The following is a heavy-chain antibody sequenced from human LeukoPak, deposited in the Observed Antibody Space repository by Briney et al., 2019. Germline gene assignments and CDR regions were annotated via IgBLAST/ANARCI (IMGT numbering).Heavy chain of an antibody. J-gene: IGHJ4*02. Sequence: GGSLRLSCAASGFTFSSYAMHWVRQAPGKGLEWVAFIQSDGSNKYYADSVKGRFTISRDNSKNTLYMQMNNLRAEDTAVYYCAKDTRSVLWFGENYWGQGTLVTVSS. CDR2: IQSDGSNK. CDR1: GFTFSSYA. V-gene: IGHV3-30*02. D-gene: IGHD3-10*01. CDR3: AKDTRSVLWFGENY.